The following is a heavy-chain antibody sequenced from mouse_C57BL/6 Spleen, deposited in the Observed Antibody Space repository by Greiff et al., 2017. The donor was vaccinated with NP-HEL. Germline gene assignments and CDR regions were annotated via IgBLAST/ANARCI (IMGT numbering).Heavy chain of an antibody. CDR2: ISSGSSTI. CDR1: GFTFSDYG. J-gene: IGHJ2*01. V-gene: IGHV5-17*01. Sequence: EVQLVESGGGLVKPGGSLKLSCAASGFTFSDYGMHWVRQAPEKGLEWVAYISSGSSTIYYADTVKGRFTISRDNAKNTLFLQMTSLRSEDTAMYYCARNYYGSSWYYFDYWGQGTTLTVSS. CDR3: ARNYYGSSWYYFDY. D-gene: IGHD1-1*01.